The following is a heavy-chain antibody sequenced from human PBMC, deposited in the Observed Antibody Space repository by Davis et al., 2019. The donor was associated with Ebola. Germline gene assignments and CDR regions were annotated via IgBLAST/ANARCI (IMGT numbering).Heavy chain of an antibody. CDR2: ISGSGGST. CDR3: ARVQNYDILTGYYPFFDY. D-gene: IGHD3-9*01. CDR1: GFTFNSYA. J-gene: IGHJ4*02. Sequence: PGGSLRLSCAASGFTFNSYAMSWVRQAPGKGLEWVSAISGSGGSTYYADSVKGRFTISRDNAKNSLYLQMNSLRAEDTAVYYCARVQNYDILTGYYPFFDYWGQGTLVTVSS. V-gene: IGHV3-23*01.